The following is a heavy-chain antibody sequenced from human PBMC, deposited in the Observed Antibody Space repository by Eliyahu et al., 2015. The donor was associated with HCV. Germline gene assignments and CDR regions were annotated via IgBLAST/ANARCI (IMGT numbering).Heavy chain of an antibody. D-gene: IGHD5-24*01. Sequence: QVQLVESGGGLVKPGGSLRLSCAASGFTFSDYYMSLDPPGPGKGLEWGSYICSSVSTIYYADSVKGRFTISRDNAKNSLYLQMNSLRAEDTAVYYCARVGDGYNLGGDYWGQGTLVTVSS. CDR1: GFTFSDYY. J-gene: IGHJ4*02. CDR3: ARVGDGYNLGGDY. V-gene: IGHV3-11*01. CDR2: ICSSVSTI.